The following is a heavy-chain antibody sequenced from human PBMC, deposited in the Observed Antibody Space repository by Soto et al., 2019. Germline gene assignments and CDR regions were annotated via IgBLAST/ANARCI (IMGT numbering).Heavy chain of an antibody. CDR3: ARGRRAWYRAFDV. J-gene: IGHJ3*01. V-gene: IGHV4-34*01. D-gene: IGHD6-13*01. CDR2: INHSGST. CDR1: GGSFSGYY. Sequence: SETLSLTCAVHGGSFSGYYWSWIRQPPGKGLEWIGEINHSGSTNYGPSLKSRVTISVDTSNNQFSLRLSSVTAADTAVYYCARGRRAWYRAFDVWGQGTMVTVS.